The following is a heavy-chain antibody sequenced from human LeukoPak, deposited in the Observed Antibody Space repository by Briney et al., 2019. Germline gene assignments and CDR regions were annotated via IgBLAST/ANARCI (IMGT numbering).Heavy chain of an antibody. J-gene: IGHJ6*03. CDR2: IIPIFGTA. CDR3: AREAARGGWSYYYYYMDV. Sequence: SVKVSCKASGGTFSSYAISWVRQAPGQGLEWMGRIIPIFGTANYAQKFQGRVTITTDESTSTAYMELSSLRSEDTAVYYCAREAARGGWSYYYYYMDVWGKGTTVTVSS. V-gene: IGHV1-69*05. D-gene: IGHD6-19*01. CDR1: GGTFSSYA.